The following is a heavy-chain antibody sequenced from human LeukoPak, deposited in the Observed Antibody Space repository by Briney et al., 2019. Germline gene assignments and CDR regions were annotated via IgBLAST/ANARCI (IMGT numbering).Heavy chain of an antibody. J-gene: IGHJ4*02. V-gene: IGHV4-59*12. D-gene: IGHD3-16*01. CDR2: IYYSGST. CDR1: GGSLSSYY. Sequence: PSETLSLTCTVSGGSLSSYYWSWIRQPPGKGLEWIGYIYYSGSTNYNPSLKSRVTTSVDRSKNQFSLKLSSVTAADTAVYYCARGLRALDYWGQGTLVTVSS. CDR3: ARGLRALDY.